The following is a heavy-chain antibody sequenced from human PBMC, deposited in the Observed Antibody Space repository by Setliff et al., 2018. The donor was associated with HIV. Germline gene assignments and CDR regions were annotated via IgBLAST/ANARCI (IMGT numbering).Heavy chain of an antibody. Sequence: KTSETLSLTCTVSGGSISSGDLCWGWIRQPPGKGLEWIGSVCYSDNTYYSPSLNSRVFISVDTSKNQFSLKLTSVTAADTAVYYCAGVGGQWLSEYYYYYSMDVWGQGTTVTVSS. D-gene: IGHD6-19*01. J-gene: IGHJ6*02. CDR1: GGSISSGDLC. V-gene: IGHV4-39*01. CDR2: VCYSDNT. CDR3: AGVGGQWLSEYYYYYSMDV.